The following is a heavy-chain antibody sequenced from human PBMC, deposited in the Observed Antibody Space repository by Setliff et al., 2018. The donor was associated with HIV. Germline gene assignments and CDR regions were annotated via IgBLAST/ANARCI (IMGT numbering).Heavy chain of an antibody. V-gene: IGHV4-39*01. Sequence: PSETLSLTCTVSGGSISSSSYYWGWIRQSPGKGLGWIGSFYYSGSTYYNPSLKSRVTISVDTSKNQFSLKVSSVTAADTALYYCARQNKDFADKPYYMDVWGKGTTVTVSS. J-gene: IGHJ6*03. CDR2: FYYSGST. CDR3: ARQNKDFADKPYYMDV. CDR1: GGSISSSSYY.